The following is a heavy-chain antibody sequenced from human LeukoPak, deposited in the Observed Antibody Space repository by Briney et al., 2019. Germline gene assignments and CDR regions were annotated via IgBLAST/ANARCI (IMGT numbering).Heavy chain of an antibody. CDR3: ARTVTIGYFDY. D-gene: IGHD3-3*01. CDR2: FYSGGNT. Sequence: GSLRLSCAASGFTVSSNYMSWVRQAPGKGLEWVSVFYSGGNTYYADSVKGRFTISRDNSKNTLYLQMNSLRAEGTAVYYCARTVTIGYFDYWGQGTLVTVSS. V-gene: IGHV3-53*01. J-gene: IGHJ4*02. CDR1: GFTVSSNY.